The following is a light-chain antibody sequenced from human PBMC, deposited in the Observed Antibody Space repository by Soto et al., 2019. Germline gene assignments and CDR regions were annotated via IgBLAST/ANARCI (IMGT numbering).Light chain of an antibody. CDR1: QNVSRW. CDR3: QQAYSFPIT. CDR2: GAS. Sequence: DIQMTQSPTYVSASVGDIVTITCRASQNVSRWLAWYQQKPGKAPKLLIYGASSLESGVPSRFSDSGSGTDFTLTISNLQPEDFATYYCQQAYSFPITFGQGTRLEIK. J-gene: IGKJ5*01. V-gene: IGKV1-12*01.